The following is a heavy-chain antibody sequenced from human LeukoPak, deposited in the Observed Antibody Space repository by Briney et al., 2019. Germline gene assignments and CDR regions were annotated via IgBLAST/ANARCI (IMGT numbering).Heavy chain of an antibody. CDR1: GFTFSSYG. CDR2: ISYDGSNK. V-gene: IGHV3-30*03. J-gene: IGHJ4*02. Sequence: GRSLRLSCAASGFTFSSYGMHWVRQAPGKGLEWVAVISYDGSNKYYADSVKGRFTISRDNSKNTLYLQMNSLRAEDTAVYYCARHVSDFDYWGQGTLVTVSS. CDR3: ARHVSDFDY.